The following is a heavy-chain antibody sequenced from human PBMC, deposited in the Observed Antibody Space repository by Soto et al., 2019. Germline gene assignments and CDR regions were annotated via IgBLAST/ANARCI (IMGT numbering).Heavy chain of an antibody. CDR3: ARGHNWFDP. V-gene: IGHV4-38-2*01. CDR1: GYSISSGYY. CDR2: IYHSGST. J-gene: IGHJ5*02. Sequence: SETLFLTCAVSGYSISSGYYWGWIRQPPGKGLEWIGSIYHSGSTYYNPSLKSRVTISVDTSKNQFSLKLSSVTAADTAVYYCARGHNWFDPWGQGTLVTVS.